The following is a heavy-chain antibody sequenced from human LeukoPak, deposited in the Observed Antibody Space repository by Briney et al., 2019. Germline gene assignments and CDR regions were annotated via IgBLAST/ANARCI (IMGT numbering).Heavy chain of an antibody. CDR1: GGSFSGYY. J-gene: IGHJ4*02. CDR2: INHSGST. CDR3: ARGRAFGGVITR. D-gene: IGHD3-16*01. V-gene: IGHV4-34*01. Sequence: PSETLSLTCAVYGGSFSGYYWSWTRQPPGKGLEWIGEINHSGSTNYNPSLKSRVTISVDTSKNQFSLKLSSVTAADTAVYYCARGRAFGGVITRWGQGTLVTVSS.